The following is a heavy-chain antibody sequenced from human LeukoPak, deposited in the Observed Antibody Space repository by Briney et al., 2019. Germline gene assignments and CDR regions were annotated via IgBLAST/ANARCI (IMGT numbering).Heavy chain of an antibody. D-gene: IGHD3-22*01. CDR1: GYTFTGYY. CDR3: ARERESDDYYDHAFDI. CDR2: INPDSGDT. V-gene: IGHV1-2*06. Sequence: ASVKVSCKATGYTFTGYYMHWVRPAPGQVLEWMGRINPDSGDTNSAQKFQGRVTMTRDTSISTAYMELSRLRSDDTAVYYCARERESDDYYDHAFDIWGQGTMVTVSS. J-gene: IGHJ3*02.